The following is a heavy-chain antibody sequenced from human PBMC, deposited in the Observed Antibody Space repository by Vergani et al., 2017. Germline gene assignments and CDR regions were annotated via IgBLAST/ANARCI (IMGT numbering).Heavy chain of an antibody. J-gene: IGHJ4*02. Sequence: QVQLQQSGPGLVKPSQTLSLTCALSGDSVSSNSAAWNWIRQSPSRGLEWLGRTYYRTKWYNDYAVSVKSRITINPDTSKNQFSLKLNSVTPEDTAVYYCARDRGYYYDSSGYSYYFDYWGQGTLVTVSS. CDR3: ARDRGYYYDSSGYSYYFDY. CDR1: GDSVSSNSAA. V-gene: IGHV6-1*01. CDR2: TYYRTKWYN. D-gene: IGHD3-22*01.